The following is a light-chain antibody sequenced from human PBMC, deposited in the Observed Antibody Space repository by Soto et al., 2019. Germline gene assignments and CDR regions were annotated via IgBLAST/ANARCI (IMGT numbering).Light chain of an antibody. V-gene: IGKV3-15*01. CDR2: DAS. J-gene: IGKJ4*01. Sequence: EIVLTLSPATLSLSPGERATLSCRASQSVSSYLAWYQQKPGQAPRLLIYDASNRATGIPVRFSGSGSGTEFTLTITSLQSEDSAVYSCQQYNNWPLTFGGGTKVDI. CDR1: QSVSSY. CDR3: QQYNNWPLT.